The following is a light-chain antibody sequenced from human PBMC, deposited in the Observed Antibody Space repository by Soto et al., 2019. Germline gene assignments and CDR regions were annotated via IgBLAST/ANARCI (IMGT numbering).Light chain of an antibody. J-gene: IGKJ1*01. CDR1: QSVSNR. V-gene: IGKV3-15*01. Sequence: EIVMTQSPATLSVSPGERATLSSRASQSVSNRLAWHQQKPGQGPRLLIYGASTRATGIPARFSGSGSGTDFTLTISSLRSEDFAVYYCQQYSKWRWTFGQGTKVEI. CDR2: GAS. CDR3: QQYSKWRWT.